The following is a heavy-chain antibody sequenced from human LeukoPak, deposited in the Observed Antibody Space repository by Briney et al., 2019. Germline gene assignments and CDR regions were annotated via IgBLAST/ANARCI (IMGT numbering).Heavy chain of an antibody. Sequence: PGGSLRLSCAASGFTFTSYEMNWVRQAPGKGLEWVSSISSSSGYIYYADSVKGRFTISRDNAKNSLYLQMNSLRAEDTAVYYCARDLYYDSSGHGIDDAFDIWGQGTMVTVSS. CDR3: ARDLYYDSSGHGIDDAFDI. CDR1: GFTFTSYE. J-gene: IGHJ3*02. CDR2: ISSSSGYI. D-gene: IGHD3-22*01. V-gene: IGHV3-21*01.